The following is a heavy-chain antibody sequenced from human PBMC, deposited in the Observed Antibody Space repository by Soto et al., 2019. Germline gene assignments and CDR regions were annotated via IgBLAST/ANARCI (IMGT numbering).Heavy chain of an antibody. CDR3: ARGPDDSDVPRWDH. Sequence: QVQLVQSGPEVRKPGASVRRSCVTSGYNFNQYYIHWVRQAPGQGLEWMGIINLRGGTTEYAHKFRGRVTVTGDTSTRTAYMELSSLRSEDTAVYFCARGPDDSDVPRWDHWGQGTLITVSS. D-gene: IGHD4-17*01. CDR1: GYNFNQYY. CDR2: INLRGGTT. V-gene: IGHV1-46*02. J-gene: IGHJ4*02.